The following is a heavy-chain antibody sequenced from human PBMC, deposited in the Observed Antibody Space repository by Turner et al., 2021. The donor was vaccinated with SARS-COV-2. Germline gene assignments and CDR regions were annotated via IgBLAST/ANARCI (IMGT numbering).Heavy chain of an antibody. V-gene: IGHV1-69*08. Sequence: QVQLVQSGAEVKKPGSSVKVPCKASGGTFSSYTISWVRQAPGQGLEWMGRIIPILGIPNYAQKFQGRVTITADKSTSTAYMELSSLRSEDTAVYYCARDLPYYYDSSGLTSDAFDIWGQGTMVTVSS. CDR2: IIPILGIP. J-gene: IGHJ3*02. CDR3: ARDLPYYYDSSGLTSDAFDI. CDR1: GGTFSSYT. D-gene: IGHD3-22*01.